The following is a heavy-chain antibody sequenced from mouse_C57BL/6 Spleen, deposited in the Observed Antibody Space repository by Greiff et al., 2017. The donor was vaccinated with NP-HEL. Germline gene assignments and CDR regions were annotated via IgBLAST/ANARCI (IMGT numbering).Heavy chain of an antibody. D-gene: IGHD2-3*01. J-gene: IGHJ4*01. V-gene: IGHV1-76*01. Sequence: VQLQQSGAELVRPGASVKLSCKASGYTFTDYYINWVKQRPGQGLEWIARIYPGSGNTYYNEKFKGKATLTAEKSSSTAYMQLSSLTSEDSAVYFCASYDGWAMDYWGQGTSVTVSS. CDR3: ASYDGWAMDY. CDR2: IYPGSGNT. CDR1: GYTFTDYY.